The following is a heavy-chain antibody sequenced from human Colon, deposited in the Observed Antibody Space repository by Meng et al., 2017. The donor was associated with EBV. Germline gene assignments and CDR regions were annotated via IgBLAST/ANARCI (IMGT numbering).Heavy chain of an antibody. CDR1: GGSVSSGGYY. CDR2: IYYSGST. CDR3: ARVSSGWDYFDY. Sequence: QGRLQEPGPGLVNPYQPLSLTCTVPGGSVSSGGYYWTWIRQHPGKGLEWFGHIYYSGSTFYNPSLKRRVIISIDTSKNQFSLNLRSVTAADTAVYYCARVSSGWDYFDYWGQGTLVTVSS. V-gene: IGHV4-31*03. D-gene: IGHD6-19*01. J-gene: IGHJ4*02.